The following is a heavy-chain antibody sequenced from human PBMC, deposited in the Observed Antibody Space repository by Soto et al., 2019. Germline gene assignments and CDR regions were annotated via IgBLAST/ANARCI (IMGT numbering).Heavy chain of an antibody. Sequence: QVKLVQSGTEVKKPGASVKVSCKASGGTFSRSGFHWVRQAPGQGLEWMGMIVPSVDTTNYAQKFQDRVTISADQFTSTVYMELRSLRSDDTAVYYCARCPQPPDTADPYAVDVWGQGTRLIVSS. CDR1: GGTFSRSG. CDR2: IVPSVDTT. J-gene: IGHJ6*02. CDR3: ARCPQPPDTADPYAVDV. D-gene: IGHD5-18*01. V-gene: IGHV1-69*18.